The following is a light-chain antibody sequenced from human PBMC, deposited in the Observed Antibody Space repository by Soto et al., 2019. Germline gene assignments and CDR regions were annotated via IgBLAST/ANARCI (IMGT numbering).Light chain of an antibody. CDR3: SSYTSSSTLYV. J-gene: IGLJ1*01. Sequence: LTQPASVSGSPGQSITISCTGTSSDVGGYNYVSWYQQHPGKAPKLMIYDVSNRPSGVSYRFSGSKSGNTASLTISGLQAEDEADYYCSSYTSSSTLYVFVTGTKVTVL. CDR1: SSDVGGYNY. V-gene: IGLV2-14*03. CDR2: DVS.